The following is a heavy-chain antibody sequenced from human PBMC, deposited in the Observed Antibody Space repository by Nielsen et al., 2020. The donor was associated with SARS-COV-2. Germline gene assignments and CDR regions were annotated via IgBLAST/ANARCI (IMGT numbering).Heavy chain of an antibody. CDR3: ARGYCSGGSCNSHPRAGYYFDY. Sequence: GGSLRLSCAASGFTFSSYAMDWVRQAPGKGLEWVAVISYDGTNTYYVDSVKGRFTISRDNPKNTLSLQMNSLRAEDTAVYYCARGYCSGGSCNSHPRAGYYFDYWGQGTLVTVSS. CDR2: ISYDGTNT. J-gene: IGHJ4*02. CDR1: GFTFSSYA. V-gene: IGHV3-30-3*01. D-gene: IGHD2-15*01.